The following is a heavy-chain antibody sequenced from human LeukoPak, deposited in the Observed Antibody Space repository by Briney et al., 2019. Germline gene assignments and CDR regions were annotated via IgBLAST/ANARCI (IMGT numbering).Heavy chain of an antibody. V-gene: IGHV4-59*12. Sequence: SETLSLTCTVSGGSISSYYWSWIRQPAGKGLEWIGYIYHSGSTYYNPSLKSRVTISVDRSKNQFSLKLSSVTAADTAVYYCARVQDYYDSSGFDPWGQGTLVTVSS. D-gene: IGHD3-22*01. CDR2: IYHSGST. CDR3: ARVQDYYDSSGFDP. J-gene: IGHJ5*02. CDR1: GGSISSYY.